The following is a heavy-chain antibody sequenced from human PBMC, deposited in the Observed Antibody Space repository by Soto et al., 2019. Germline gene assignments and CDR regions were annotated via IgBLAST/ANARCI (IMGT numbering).Heavy chain of an antibody. CDR2: TYYRSKWYN. CDR3: ARESYGSGSYDGMDV. D-gene: IGHD3-10*01. J-gene: IGHJ6*02. CDR1: GDSVSSNNAA. Sequence: PSQTLSLTCVISGDSVSSNNAAWNWIRQSPSRGLEWLGRTYYRSKWYNDYAVSVKSRIDINPDTSKNQFSLQLNSVSPEDTAMYYCARESYGSGSYDGMDVWGQGTTVTV. V-gene: IGHV6-1*01.